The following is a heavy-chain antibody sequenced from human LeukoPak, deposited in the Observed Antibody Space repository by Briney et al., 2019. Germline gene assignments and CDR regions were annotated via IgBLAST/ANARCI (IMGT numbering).Heavy chain of an antibody. CDR1: GFSFGDHG. D-gene: IGHD4-23*01. CDR3: ARDHNYGGNAHFDY. CDR2: IRDSGGNT. Sequence: PGGSLRLSCEASGFSFGDHGMAWVRQAPGKGLEWVSSIRDSGGNTYQGDSLEGRLTISRDNSKNTLYLQMNSLRAEDTAVYYCARDHNYGGNAHFDYWGQGTLVTVSS. V-gene: IGHV3-23*01. J-gene: IGHJ4*02.